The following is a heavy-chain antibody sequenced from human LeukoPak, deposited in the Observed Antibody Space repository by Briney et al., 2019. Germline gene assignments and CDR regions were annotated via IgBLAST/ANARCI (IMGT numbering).Heavy chain of an antibody. CDR2: ITGDGSDI. V-gene: IGHV3-74*01. J-gene: IGHJ5*02. CDR3: ARDAYTTTSNWLDP. CDR1: GFTLNKYW. Sequence: GGSLRLSCEASGFTLNKYWMHWVRQAPAKGLVWVSRITGDGSDIAYADSVKGRLTVSRDDAKNIIFLQMTSLRVEDTAIYYCARDAYTTTSNWLDPWGQGNLVTVSS. D-gene: IGHD4-17*01.